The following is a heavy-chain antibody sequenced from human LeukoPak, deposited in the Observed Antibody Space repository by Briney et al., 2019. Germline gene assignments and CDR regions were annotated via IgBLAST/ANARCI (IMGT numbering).Heavy chain of an antibody. CDR3: ARDRGYSGYYGMDV. CDR2: IYSGGST. CDR1: GFMVLSIY. Sequence: GVSLPLPGAASGFMVLSIYMLCFGPAACSALALVSFIYSGGSTYYADSVKGRFTISRDNSKNTLYLQMNSLRAEDTAVYYCARDRGYSGYYGMDVWGQGTTVTVSS. V-gene: IGHV3-66*01. D-gene: IGHD5-12*01. J-gene: IGHJ6*02.